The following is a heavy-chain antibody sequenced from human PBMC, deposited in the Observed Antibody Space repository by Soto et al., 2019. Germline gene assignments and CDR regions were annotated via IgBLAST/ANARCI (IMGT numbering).Heavy chain of an antibody. CDR2: IIPILGIA. D-gene: IGHD2-15*01. J-gene: IGHJ3*02. CDR3: ASGEDKDSVVVGAAARAYAFDI. CDR1: GGTFSSYT. V-gene: IGHV1-69*02. Sequence: QVQLVHSGAEVKKPGSSVKVSCKASGGTFSSYTISWVRQAPGPRLEWMGRIIPILGIANCAQKFQGRVTITADKSTNTTYSELSSSGSESTAMYCCASGEDKDSVVVGAAARAYAFDIGGQGTMVAVSS.